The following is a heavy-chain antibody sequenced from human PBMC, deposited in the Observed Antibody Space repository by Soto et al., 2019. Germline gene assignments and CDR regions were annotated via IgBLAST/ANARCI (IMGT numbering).Heavy chain of an antibody. D-gene: IGHD6-19*01. J-gene: IGHJ5*02. CDR2: ISSYNGNT. CDR3: ARDLVLAVAGSDNWFDP. CDR1: GYTFTSYG. Sequence: ASVKVSCKASGYTFTSYGISWVRQVPGQGLEWMGWISSYNGNTNYAQKLQDRVTMTTDTSTSTAYMELRSLRSDDTAVYYCARDLVLAVAGSDNWFDPWGQGTLVTVSS. V-gene: IGHV1-18*04.